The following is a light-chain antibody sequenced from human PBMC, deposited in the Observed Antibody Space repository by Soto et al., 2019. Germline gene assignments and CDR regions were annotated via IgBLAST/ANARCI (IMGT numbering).Light chain of an antibody. V-gene: IGKV3-15*01. CDR1: QSVSRD. CDR2: GVS. CDR3: QQYNKWPPLT. J-gene: IGKJ4*01. Sequence: EAVMTQSPATVSVSPGERATLSCRASQSVSRDLAWYQQKPGQAPRLLIYGVSSRASGIPARFSGSGSGTEFTLTISSLQSEDFAVYYCQQYNKWPPLTFGGGTKVDI.